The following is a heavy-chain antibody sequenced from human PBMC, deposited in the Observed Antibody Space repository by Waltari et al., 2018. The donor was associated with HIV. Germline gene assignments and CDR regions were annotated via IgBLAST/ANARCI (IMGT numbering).Heavy chain of an antibody. CDR1: GFVSATYW. CDR3: AVGGGAVGPT. V-gene: IGHV3-7*01. CDR2: ISPDGTET. Sequence: VESGGDFVQPGDSLRLACTASGFVSATYWMTWVRQTPRRGLQWVAKISPDGTETHYENSLKGRFSVSRDNRENSLLLRIDNVTLDDAAIYFCAVGGGAVGPTWGRGTTVFVSS. D-gene: IGHD3-16*01. J-gene: IGHJ5*02.